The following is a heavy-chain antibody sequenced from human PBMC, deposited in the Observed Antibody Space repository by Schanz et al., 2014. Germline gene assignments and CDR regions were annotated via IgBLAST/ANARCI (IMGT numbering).Heavy chain of an antibody. D-gene: IGHD6-19*01. CDR3: ARKTDSSGTGDY. CDR1: GFTFSNYG. J-gene: IGHJ4*02. V-gene: IGHV3-33*01. Sequence: QVQLVESGGGVVQPGGSLRLSCAASGFTFSNYGIHWVRQAPGKGLEWVAVIYYDGGLRFFADSVRGRVTISRDGSKNTLYLQMNSLRAEDTAVYYCARKTDSSGTGDYWGQGTLVTVSS. CDR2: IYYDGGLR.